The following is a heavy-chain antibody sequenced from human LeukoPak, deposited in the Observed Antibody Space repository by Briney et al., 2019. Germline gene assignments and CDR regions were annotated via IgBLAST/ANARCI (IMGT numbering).Heavy chain of an antibody. J-gene: IGHJ6*02. D-gene: IGHD6-13*01. CDR2: ISYDGSNK. CDR3: ARDEYSSSWYADMAHYYYYGMDV. V-gene: IGHV3-30-3*01. CDR1: GFTFSSYA. Sequence: GGSLRLSCAASGFTFSSYAMHWARQAPGKGLEWVAVISYDGSNKYYADSVKGRFTISRDNSKNTLYLQMNSLRAEDTAVYYCARDEYSSSWYADMAHYYYYGMDVWGQGTTVTVSS.